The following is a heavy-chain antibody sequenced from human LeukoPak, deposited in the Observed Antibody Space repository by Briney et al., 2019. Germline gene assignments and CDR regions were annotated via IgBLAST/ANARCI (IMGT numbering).Heavy chain of an antibody. CDR1: GFTFDNYG. D-gene: IGHD3-10*02. J-gene: IGHJ6*04. V-gene: IGHV3-20*04. Sequence: GGSLRLSCAASGFTFDNYGINWVRQAPGKGLEWVSRIHWNGGRTGYADSVKGRFTISRDNAKNSLYLQMNSLRAGDTAVYYCAELGITMIGGVWGKGTTVTISS. CDR3: AELGITMIGGV. CDR2: IHWNGGRT.